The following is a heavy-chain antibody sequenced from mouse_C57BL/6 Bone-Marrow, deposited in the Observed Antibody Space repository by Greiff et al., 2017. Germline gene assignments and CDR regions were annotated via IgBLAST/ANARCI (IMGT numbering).Heavy chain of an antibody. Sequence: EVKLVESGGGLVKPGGSLKLSCAASGFTFSSYAMSLVRQTPEKRLEWVATISDGGSYTYYPDNVKGRFTISRDNAKNNMYLQMSHLKSEDTAMYYCERDRPLYGNDYWGQGTTLTVSS. V-gene: IGHV5-4*01. CDR1: GFTFSSYA. D-gene: IGHD2-1*01. CDR3: ERDRPLYGNDY. J-gene: IGHJ2*01. CDR2: ISDGGSYT.